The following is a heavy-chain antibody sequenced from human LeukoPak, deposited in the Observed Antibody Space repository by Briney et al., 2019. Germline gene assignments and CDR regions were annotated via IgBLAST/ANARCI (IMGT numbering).Heavy chain of an antibody. D-gene: IGHD5-12*01. Sequence: SVKVSCKVSGYTFTSYGISWVRQAPGQGLEWMGGIIPIFGTANYAQKFQGRVTITADESTSTAYMELSSLRSEDTAVYYCARGDSAYDLFGHIDYWGQGTLVTVSS. CDR3: ARGDSAYDLFGHIDY. V-gene: IGHV1-69*13. CDR2: IIPIFGTA. CDR1: GYTFTSYG. J-gene: IGHJ4*02.